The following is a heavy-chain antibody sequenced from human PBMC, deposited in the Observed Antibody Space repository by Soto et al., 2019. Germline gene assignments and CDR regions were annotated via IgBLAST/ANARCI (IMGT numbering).Heavy chain of an antibody. J-gene: IGHJ4*02. Sequence: EVQLLESGGGLVQPGGSLRLSCAASGFTFSSYAMSWVRQAPGKGLEWVSAISGSGGSTYYVGSVKDGFTISRDNSRITAFMQMNILRDENTAVYYCAKERGSVVVVAAATVYWCQGALVNVSS. V-gene: IGHV3-23*01. CDR1: GFTFSSYA. CDR3: AKERGSVVVVAAATVY. CDR2: ISGSGGST. D-gene: IGHD2-15*01.